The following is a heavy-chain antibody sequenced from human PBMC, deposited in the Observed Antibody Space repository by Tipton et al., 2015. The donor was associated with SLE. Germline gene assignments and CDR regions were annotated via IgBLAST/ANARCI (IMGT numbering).Heavy chain of an antibody. V-gene: IGHV4-39*07. CDR2: INHSGST. J-gene: IGHJ4*02. CDR3: ARALLRYFD. Sequence: TLSLTCTVSGGSISSGDYYWGWIRQPPGKGLEWIGEINHSGSTNYNPSLKSRVTISVDTSKNQFSLKLSSVTAADTAVYYCARALLRYFDWGQGTLVTVSS. D-gene: IGHD3-9*01. CDR1: GGSISSGDYY.